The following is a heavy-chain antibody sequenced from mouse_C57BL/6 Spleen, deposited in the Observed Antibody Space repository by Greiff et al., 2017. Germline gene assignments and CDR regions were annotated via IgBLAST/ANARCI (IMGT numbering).Heavy chain of an antibody. V-gene: IGHV1-5*01. Sequence: EVQLQQSGTVLARPGASVKMSCKTSGYTFTSYWMHWVKQRPGQGLEWIGAIYPGNSDTSYNQKFKGKAKLTAVTSASTAYMELSSLTNEDSAVYYCTREAVVATTPFDYWGQGTTLTVSS. CDR2: IYPGNSDT. D-gene: IGHD1-1*01. CDR1: GYTFTSYW. J-gene: IGHJ2*01. CDR3: TREAVVATTPFDY.